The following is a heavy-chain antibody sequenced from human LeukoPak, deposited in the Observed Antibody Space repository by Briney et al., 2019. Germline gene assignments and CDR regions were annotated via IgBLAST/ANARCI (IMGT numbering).Heavy chain of an antibody. CDR1: GYTLSDYG. V-gene: IGHV1-18*01. D-gene: IGHD6-13*01. Sequence: ASVKVSCKSSGYTLSDYGITRVRQAPGQGLEWMGWLSAYNGNTNYAQKFQGRVTMTTDTSTSTAYVELRSLRSDDTAMYFCARDGNRAGQGYYYYGMDVWGQGTTVTVSS. CDR3: ARDGNRAGQGYYYYGMDV. CDR2: LSAYNGNT. J-gene: IGHJ6*02.